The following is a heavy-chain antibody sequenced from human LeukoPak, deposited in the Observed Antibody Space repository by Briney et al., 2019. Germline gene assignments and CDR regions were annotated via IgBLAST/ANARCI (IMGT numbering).Heavy chain of an antibody. CDR3: ARADRLHGGPYLIGP. J-gene: IGHJ5*02. CDR1: GYTFTDYY. V-gene: IGHV1-2*02. Sequence: ASVKVSCKTSGYTFTDYYMHWVRQAPGQGLEWMGWINPYSGGTSSAQKFQGRVTMTRDTSISTVYMQVSWLTSDDTAIYYCARADRLHGGPYLIGPWGQGTLVTVSS. CDR2: INPYSGGT. D-gene: IGHD3-16*01.